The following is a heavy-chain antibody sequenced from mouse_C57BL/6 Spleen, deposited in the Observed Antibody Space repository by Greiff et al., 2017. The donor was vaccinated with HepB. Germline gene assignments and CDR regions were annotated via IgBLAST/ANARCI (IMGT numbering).Heavy chain of an antibody. J-gene: IGHJ2*01. D-gene: IGHD2-12*01. CDR2: IDPENGDT. Sequence: EVQLQQSGAELVRPGASVKLSCTASGFNIKDDYMHWVKQRPEQGLEWIGWIDPENGDTEYASKFQGKATITADTSSNTAYLQLSSLTSEDTAVYYCTTRDLTTGGFDDWGQGTTLTVSS. V-gene: IGHV14-4*01. CDR1: GFNIKDDY. CDR3: TTRDLTTGGFDD.